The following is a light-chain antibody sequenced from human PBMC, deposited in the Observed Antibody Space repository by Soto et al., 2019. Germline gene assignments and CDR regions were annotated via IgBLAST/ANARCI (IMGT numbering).Light chain of an antibody. V-gene: IGKV1-39*01. J-gene: IGKJ4*01. Sequence: DIQMTQSPSSLSASVGERVIITCRASETISRYLNWYQSKPGKAPRLLISAASSLQSGVPSRFSSSYSGTDFTLTISSLQPEDFATYFCQQSYSNPLAFGGGTKVDIK. CDR1: ETISRY. CDR3: QQSYSNPLA. CDR2: AAS.